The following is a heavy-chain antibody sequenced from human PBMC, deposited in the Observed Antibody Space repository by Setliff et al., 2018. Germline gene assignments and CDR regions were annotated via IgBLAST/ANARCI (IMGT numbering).Heavy chain of an antibody. CDR2: IFSNDEK. D-gene: IGHD3-22*01. CDR3: ARYYYDSSAYYPFLY. J-gene: IGHJ4*02. CDR1: GFSLSNARMG. Sequence: SGPTLVNPTEPLTLTCTVSGFSLSNARMGVSWIRQPPGKTLEWLAHIFSNDEKSYSTSLEGRLTISKDTSKSQVVLTMTNMDPADTATYYCARYYYDSSAYYPFLYWGQGMLVTVSS. V-gene: IGHV2-26*01.